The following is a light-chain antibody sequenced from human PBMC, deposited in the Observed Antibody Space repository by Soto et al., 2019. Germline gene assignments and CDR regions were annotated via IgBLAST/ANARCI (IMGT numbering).Light chain of an antibody. CDR1: TSNIGAPYD. Sequence: QSVLTQPPSVSGAPGQRVSISCTGSTSNIGAPYDVHWYQHLPGAAPKLLIYGDNNRPSGVPDRFSGSKSGTSASLAISGLQSEDEADYYCATWHDSFYIFGTGTKVTVL. J-gene: IGLJ1*01. CDR3: ATWHDSFYI. CDR2: GDN. V-gene: IGLV1-40*01.